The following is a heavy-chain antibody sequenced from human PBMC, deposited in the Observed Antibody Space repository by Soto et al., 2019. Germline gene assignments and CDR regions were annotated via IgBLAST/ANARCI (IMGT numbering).Heavy chain of an antibody. CDR3: ARESGAYSSGWYGVTFEHHSYYYAIDV. Sequence: ASMKVSCKASGDTFTSYVISWVRQAPGQGRDWVGWISNYNGNTNYAQKLQGRVTMTKDTSTSTAYMELRSLRSDDTAVYSCARESGAYSSGWYGVTFEHHSYYYAIDVRG. V-gene: IGHV1-18*04. CDR1: GDTFTSYV. CDR2: ISNYNGNT. J-gene: IGHJ6*04. D-gene: IGHD6-13*01.